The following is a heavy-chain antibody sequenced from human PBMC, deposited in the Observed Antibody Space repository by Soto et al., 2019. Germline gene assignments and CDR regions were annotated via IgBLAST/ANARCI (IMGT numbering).Heavy chain of an antibody. D-gene: IGHD5-12*01. J-gene: IGHJ3*02. CDR2: INGATGNT. Sequence: QVQLVQSGAEEKKPGASMKVSCKASGNTFTFYAMHWVRQAPGQRLEWMGWINGATGNTKYSQRLQDRVTITRDTSASAVYMELSSLTSEDTALYYCAGDSGFSEGGAFDIWGQGTKVTVSS. V-gene: IGHV1-3*05. CDR3: AGDSGFSEGGAFDI. CDR1: GNTFTFYA.